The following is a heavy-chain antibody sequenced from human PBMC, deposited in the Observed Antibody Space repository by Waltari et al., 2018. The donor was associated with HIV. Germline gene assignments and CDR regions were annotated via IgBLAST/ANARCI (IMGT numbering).Heavy chain of an antibody. CDR1: GGSFSGYY. J-gene: IGHJ3*02. D-gene: IGHD7-27*01. Sequence: QVHLQQWGAGLLKPSETLSLTCGVYGGSFSGYYWRGIRQPPGKGLEWLGEINYVGTTNYNPSRKSRVTVLLDTSKTQFSLQLSSVTAADTAVYYCARRMDNWGLQAFDIWGQGTMVTVSS. CDR2: INYVGTT. V-gene: IGHV4-34*02. CDR3: ARRMDNWGLQAFDI.